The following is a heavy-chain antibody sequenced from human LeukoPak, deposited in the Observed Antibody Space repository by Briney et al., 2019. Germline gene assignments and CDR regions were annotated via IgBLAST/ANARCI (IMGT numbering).Heavy chain of an antibody. D-gene: IGHD5-12*01. V-gene: IGHV3-23*01. CDR3: AKGAYDYIEIAYFDY. CDR1: GFSFNNYT. CDR2: IIGSSGST. J-gene: IGHJ4*02. Sequence: GGSLRLSCVASGFSFNNYTMNWVRQAPGKGLEWVSLIIGSSGSTFYADSVKGRFTISRDKSKNTLYLQMNSLRAEDTAVYYCAKGAYDYIEIAYFDYWGQGSLVTVSS.